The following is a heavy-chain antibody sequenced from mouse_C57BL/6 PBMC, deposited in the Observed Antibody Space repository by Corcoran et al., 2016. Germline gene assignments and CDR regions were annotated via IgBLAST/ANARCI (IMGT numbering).Heavy chain of an antibody. CDR1: GYTFTTYG. Sequence: QIQLVQSGPELKKPGETVKISCKASGYTFTTYGMSWVKQAPGKGLKWMGWINTYSGVPTYADDFKGRFAFSLATSASTAYLQINNLKNEDTATYFCARGGRGYWYFDVWGTGTTVTVSS. CDR3: ARGGRGYWYFDV. J-gene: IGHJ1*03. V-gene: IGHV9-3*01. CDR2: INTYSGVP.